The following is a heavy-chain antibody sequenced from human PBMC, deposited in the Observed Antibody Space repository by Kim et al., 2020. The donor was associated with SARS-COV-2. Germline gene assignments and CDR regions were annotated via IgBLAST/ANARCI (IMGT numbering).Heavy chain of an antibody. D-gene: IGHD3-9*01. CDR3: ARYLGGEGAFDI. V-gene: IGHV4-59*01. J-gene: IGHJ3*02. Sequence: NPPLNGRVTISLDTSKNQFSLKLTSVTAADTAVYYCARYLGGEGAFDIWGQGTIVTVSS.